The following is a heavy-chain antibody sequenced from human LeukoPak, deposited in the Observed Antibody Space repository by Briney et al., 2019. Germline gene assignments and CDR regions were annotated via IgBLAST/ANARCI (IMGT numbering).Heavy chain of an antibody. CDR3: ASVSAYGSGSYYYGMDV. J-gene: IGHJ6*02. CDR1: GFTVSSNY. D-gene: IGHD3-10*01. Sequence: GGSLRLSCAASGFTVSSNYMSWVRQAPGKGLEWVSVIYSGGSTYYAASVKGRFTISRDNSKNTLYLQMNSLRAEDTAVYYCASVSAYGSGSYYYGMDVWGQGTTVTVSS. V-gene: IGHV3-53*01. CDR2: IYSGGST.